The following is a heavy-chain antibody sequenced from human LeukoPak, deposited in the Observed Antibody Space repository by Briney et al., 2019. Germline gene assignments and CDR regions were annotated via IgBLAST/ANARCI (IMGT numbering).Heavy chain of an antibody. CDR3: ARAVTTSYYYYGMDV. V-gene: IGHV1-69*04. D-gene: IGHD4-17*01. CDR2: IIPILGIA. CDR1: GGTFSSYA. Sequence: SVKVSCKASGGTFSSYAISWVRQAPGQGLEWMGRIIPILGIANYAQKFQGRVTITADKSTSAAYMELSSLRSEDTAVYYCARAVTTSYYYYGMDVWGQGTTVTVSS. J-gene: IGHJ6*02.